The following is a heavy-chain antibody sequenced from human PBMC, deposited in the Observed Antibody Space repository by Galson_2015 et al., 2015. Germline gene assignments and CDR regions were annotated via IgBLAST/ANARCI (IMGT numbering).Heavy chain of an antibody. D-gene: IGHD6-19*01. J-gene: IGHJ4*02. V-gene: IGHV3-33*01. CDR1: GFTFSSYG. CDR2: IWYDGSNK. Sequence: SLRLSCAASGFTFSSYGMHWVRQAPGKGLEWVAVIWYDGSNKYYADSVKGRFTISRDNSKNTLYLQMNSLRDEDTAVYYCARVAYSSGSDYWGQGTLITVSS. CDR3: ARVAYSSGSDY.